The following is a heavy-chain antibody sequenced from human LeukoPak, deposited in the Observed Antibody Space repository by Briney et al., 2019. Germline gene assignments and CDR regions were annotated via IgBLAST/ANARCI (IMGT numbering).Heavy chain of an antibody. CDR2: ISSSGTNI. V-gene: IGHV3-48*03. Sequence: GGSLRLSCAASGFSFSSYDMNWVRQARGKGLEWVSYISSSGTNIHYAVSVKGRFTISRDNAKNSLSLQRNSLRAEDTAVYYCARTLITVTALDYWGQGTLVTVSS. J-gene: IGHJ4*02. D-gene: IGHD4-17*01. CDR1: GFSFSSYD. CDR3: ARTLITVTALDY.